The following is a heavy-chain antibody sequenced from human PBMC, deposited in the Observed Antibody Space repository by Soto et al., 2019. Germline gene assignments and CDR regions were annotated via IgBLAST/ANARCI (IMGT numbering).Heavy chain of an antibody. CDR2: IYPGDSET. J-gene: IGHJ4*02. Sequence: GESLKISCKGSGYSFASYWIAWVRQMPGKGLEWMGIIYPGDSETRYSPSFRGQVTISADKPISTAYLQWASLKASDTAMYFCARGTPYDYWGQGTQVTVSS. CDR3: ARGTPYDY. V-gene: IGHV5-51*04. CDR1: GYSFASYW.